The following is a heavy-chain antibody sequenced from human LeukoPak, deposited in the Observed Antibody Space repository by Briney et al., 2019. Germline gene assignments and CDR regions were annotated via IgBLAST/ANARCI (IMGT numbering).Heavy chain of an antibody. Sequence: GESLKISCKGSDYSFTNYWIGWVRQMAGKGLEWMGVIYPDDSDTRYSPSFRGHVTISADKSIRTAYLQWSSLKASDTAMYYCARHVHGGCYDGMDVWGQGTPVTVSS. V-gene: IGHV5-51*01. CDR1: DYSFTNYW. J-gene: IGHJ6*02. D-gene: IGHD2-2*01. CDR3: ARHVHGGCYDGMDV. CDR2: IYPDDSDT.